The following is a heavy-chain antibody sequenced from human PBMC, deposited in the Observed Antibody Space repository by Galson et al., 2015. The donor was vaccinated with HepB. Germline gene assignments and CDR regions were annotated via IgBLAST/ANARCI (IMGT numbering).Heavy chain of an antibody. CDR3: TRDVYRGNTVDY. Sequence: SLRLSCAASGFTFSSYSMHWVRQAPGKGLEYVSSISSNGGVTYYVNSVKGRFTISRDNSKNTQYLQMGSLRAEDMAVYYCTRDVYRGNTVDYWGQGTLVTVSS. D-gene: IGHD4-23*01. CDR1: GFTFSSYS. J-gene: IGHJ4*02. CDR2: ISSNGGVT. V-gene: IGHV3-64*01.